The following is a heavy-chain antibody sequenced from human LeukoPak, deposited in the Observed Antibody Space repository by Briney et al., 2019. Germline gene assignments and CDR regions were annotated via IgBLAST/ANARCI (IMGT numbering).Heavy chain of an antibody. D-gene: IGHD3-16*01. CDR1: GGTFSSYA. V-gene: IGHV1-69*13. CDR3: AREFGAGPDY. J-gene: IGHJ4*02. Sequence: VASVKVSCTAPGGTFSSYAISWVRQAPGQGLEWMGGIIPIFGTANYAQKFQGRVTITADESTSTAYMELSSLRSEDTAVYYCAREFGAGPDYWGQGTLVTVSS. CDR2: IIPIFGTA.